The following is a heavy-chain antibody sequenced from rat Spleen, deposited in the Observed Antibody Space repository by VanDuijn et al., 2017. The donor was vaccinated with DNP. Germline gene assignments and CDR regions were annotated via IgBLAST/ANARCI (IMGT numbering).Heavy chain of an antibody. D-gene: IGHD1-9*01. J-gene: IGHJ1*01. CDR2: IRYSGST. Sequence: EVQLQESGSGLVKPSQSLSLTCSVTGYSITSNYWGWIRKFPGNKMEYIGHIRYSGSTNYNPSLRSRISITRDTSKNQFFLQLNSVTTEDTATYYCARGVSSYYGYNSNWYFDFWGPGTVVTGSS. CDR3: ARGVSSYYGYNSNWYFDF. V-gene: IGHV3-1*01. CDR1: GYSITSNY.